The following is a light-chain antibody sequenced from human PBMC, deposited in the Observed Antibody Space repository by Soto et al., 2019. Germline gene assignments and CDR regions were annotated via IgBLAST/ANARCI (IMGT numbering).Light chain of an antibody. Sequence: QAVVTQEPSLTVSPGGTVTLTCGSSTGAVTSGHYPHWFQQQPGQAPRTLIYDTSNKHSWTPARFSGSLLGGKAALTLSGAQPEDEAAYYCLLSSSGDLVVFGGGTKLTVL. V-gene: IGLV7-46*01. CDR1: TGAVTSGHY. CDR2: DTS. CDR3: LLSSSGDLVV. J-gene: IGLJ2*01.